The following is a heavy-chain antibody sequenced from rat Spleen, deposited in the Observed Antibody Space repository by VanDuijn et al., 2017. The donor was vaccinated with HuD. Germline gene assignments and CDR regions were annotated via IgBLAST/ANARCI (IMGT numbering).Heavy chain of an antibody. J-gene: IGHJ2*01. D-gene: IGHD1-1*01. CDR1: GFTFNNYW. CDR3: ARMVITTVAYYFDY. Sequence: EVQLVESGGGLVQPGRSLKFSCVASGFTFNNYWMSWIRQAPGKGLEWVASIINVGDNIHYQDSVKGRFTISRDNAKSTLYLQMDSLRSEETATYYCARMVITTVAYYFDYWGQGVMVTVSS. CDR2: IINVGDNI. V-gene: IGHV5-31*01.